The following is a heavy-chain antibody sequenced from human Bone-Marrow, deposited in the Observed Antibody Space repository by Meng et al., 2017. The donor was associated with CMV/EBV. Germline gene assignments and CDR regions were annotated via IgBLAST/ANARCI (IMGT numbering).Heavy chain of an antibody. Sequence: ASVKVSCKASGYTFTGYYMHWVRQAPGQGLEWMGWINPNSGDTNYAQKFRGRVTMTRHTSISTAYMELSRLRSDDTAVYYCARDPVVPAALAYWGQGTRVTGSS. D-gene: IGHD2-2*01. J-gene: IGHJ4*02. CDR3: ARDPVVPAALAY. CDR2: INPNSGDT. CDR1: GYTFTGYY. V-gene: IGHV1-2*02.